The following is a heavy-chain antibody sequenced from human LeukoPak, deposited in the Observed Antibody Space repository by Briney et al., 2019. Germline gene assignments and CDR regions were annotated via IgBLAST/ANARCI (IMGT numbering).Heavy chain of an antibody. Sequence: SGGSLRLSCAASGFTFSSYAMHWVRQAPGKGLEWVAVISYDGSNKYYADSVKGRFTISRDNSKNSLYLQMNSLRAEDTAVYYCARDYSSSPFRVLDYYYMDVWGKGTTVTVSS. D-gene: IGHD6-6*01. CDR1: GFTFSSYA. J-gene: IGHJ6*03. CDR2: ISYDGSNK. V-gene: IGHV3-30*04. CDR3: ARDYSSSPFRVLDYYYMDV.